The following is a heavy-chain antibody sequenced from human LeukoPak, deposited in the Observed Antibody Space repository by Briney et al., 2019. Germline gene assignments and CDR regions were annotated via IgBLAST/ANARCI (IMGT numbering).Heavy chain of an antibody. CDR3: SRLDHIWSHYYTSDL. J-gene: IGHJ4*02. CDR1: GYSFSHYG. D-gene: IGHD3-3*01. V-gene: IGHV1-18*01. Sequence: ASVRVSCKTSGYSFSHYGISWVRQAPGQGLEWVGWISDDTVNTIYAKKFQGRVTMTSDTSTSTGYMELRSLRVDDTAVYYCSRLDHIWSHYYTSDLWGQGTLVTVSS. CDR2: ISDDTVNT.